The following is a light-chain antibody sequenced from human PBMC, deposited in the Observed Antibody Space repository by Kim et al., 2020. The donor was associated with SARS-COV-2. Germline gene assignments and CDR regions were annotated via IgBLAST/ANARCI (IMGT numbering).Light chain of an antibody. J-gene: IGKJ2*01. Sequence: SASIRDRVPITCRASQGISDYVAWYQQKPGEVPKLLIFAASTLRSGVPSRFSGGASGTEFTLTINSLQPENVATYDCQSYNTAPQSFGQGTKLEI. V-gene: IGKV1-27*01. CDR1: QGISDY. CDR3: QSYNTAPQS. CDR2: AAS.